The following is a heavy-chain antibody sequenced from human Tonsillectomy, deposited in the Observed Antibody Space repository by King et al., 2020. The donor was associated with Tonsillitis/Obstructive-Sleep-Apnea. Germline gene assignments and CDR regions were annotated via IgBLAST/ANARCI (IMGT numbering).Heavy chain of an antibody. J-gene: IGHJ4*02. Sequence: VQLVESGGGVVQPGRSLRLSCAASGFTFSSYGMHWVRQAPGKGLEWVAVIWYDGSNKYYADSVKGRFTISRDNSKNTLYLQMNSLRAEDTAVYYCASYAAPSYCYECSVYLLHWAQGTLVTVSS. CDR1: GFTFSSYG. CDR2: IWYDGSNK. V-gene: IGHV3-33*01. CDR3: ASYAAPSYCYECSVYLLH. D-gene: IGHD3-22*01.